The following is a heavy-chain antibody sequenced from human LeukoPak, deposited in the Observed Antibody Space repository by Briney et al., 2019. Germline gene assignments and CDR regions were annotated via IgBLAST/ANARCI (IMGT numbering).Heavy chain of an antibody. CDR1: GFTFSSYA. CDR3: AKTALHTAMVTYGMDV. D-gene: IGHD5-18*01. CDR2: ISGSGGST. J-gene: IGHJ6*02. Sequence: SGGSLRLSCAASGFTFSSYAMSWVRQAPGKGLEWVSAISGSGGSTYYADSVKGRFTISRDNSKNTLYLQMNSLRAEDTAVYYCAKTALHTAMVTYGMDVWGQGTTVTVSS. V-gene: IGHV3-23*01.